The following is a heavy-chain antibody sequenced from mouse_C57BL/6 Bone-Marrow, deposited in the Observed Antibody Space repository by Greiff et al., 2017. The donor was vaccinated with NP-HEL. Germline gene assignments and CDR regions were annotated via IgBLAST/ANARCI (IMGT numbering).Heavy chain of an antibody. Sequence: QVQLQQSGPGLVQPSQSLSITCTVSGFSLTSYGVHWVRQSPGKGLEWLGVIWSGGSTDYNAAFISRLSISKDNSKSQVFFKMNSLQADDTAIYYCARDQIPSLIYYYGSTWFAYWGQGTLVTVSA. D-gene: IGHD1-1*01. CDR3: ARDQIPSLIYYYGSTWFAY. CDR1: GFSLTSYG. CDR2: IWSGGST. V-gene: IGHV2-2*01. J-gene: IGHJ3*01.